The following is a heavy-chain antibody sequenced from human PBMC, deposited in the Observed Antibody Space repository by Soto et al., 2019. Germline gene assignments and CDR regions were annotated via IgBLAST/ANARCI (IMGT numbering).Heavy chain of an antibody. J-gene: IGHJ5*02. CDR1: GGSISSSSYY. Sequence: PSETLSLTCTVSGGSISSSSYYWGWIRQPPGKGLEWIGSIYYSGSTYYNPSLKSRVTISVDTSKNQFSLKLSSVTAAGTAVYYCAQTYSSSSPGNWFDPWGQGTLVTVSS. D-gene: IGHD6-6*01. CDR2: IYYSGST. CDR3: AQTYSSSSPGNWFDP. V-gene: IGHV4-39*01.